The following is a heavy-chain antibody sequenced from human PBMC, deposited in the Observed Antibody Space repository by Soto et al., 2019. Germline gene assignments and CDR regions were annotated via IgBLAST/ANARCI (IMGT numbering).Heavy chain of an antibody. CDR3: VRDSGAKLSSS. D-gene: IGHD6-13*01. Sequence: GASVKVSCKASGGTFSSYRINWVRQAPGQGLERVGGIVPIYRTADYAQKFQGRVTITADESARTSYMELRSLKSQDTAVYYCVRDSGAKLSSSWGQGTLVTVS. CDR1: GGTFSSYR. J-gene: IGHJ4*02. V-gene: IGHV1-69*13. CDR2: IVPIYRTA.